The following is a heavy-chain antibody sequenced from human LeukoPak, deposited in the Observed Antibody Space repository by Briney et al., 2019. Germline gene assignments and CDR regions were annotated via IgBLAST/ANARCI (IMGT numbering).Heavy chain of an antibody. CDR3: ATEGFGSGWSLANYFDH. D-gene: IGHD6-19*01. V-gene: IGHV3-23*01. J-gene: IGHJ4*02. CDR2: ISGTGGTT. CDR1: GFAFSNFA. Sequence: GGSLRLSCAASGFAFSNFAMSWVRHAPGKGLEWVATISGTGGTTFYADSVKGRFTISSDSSKSTVFLQMNSLRAEDTAVYFCATEGFGSGWSLANYFDHWGQGTLVTVSS.